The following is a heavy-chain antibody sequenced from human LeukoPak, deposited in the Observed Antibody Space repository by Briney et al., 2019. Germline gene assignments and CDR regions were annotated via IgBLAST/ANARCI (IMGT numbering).Heavy chain of an antibody. V-gene: IGHV3-23*01. CDR3: ATQWTAVTTIDY. J-gene: IGHJ4*02. D-gene: IGHD4-17*01. CDR2: ISGSGGST. CDR1: GFTLSSYS. Sequence: PGGSLRLSCAASGFTLSSYSMNWVRQAPGKGLEWASAISGSGGSTYYADSVKGRFTISRDNSKNTLYLQMNSLRAEDTAVYYCATQWTAVTTIDYWGQGTLVTVSS.